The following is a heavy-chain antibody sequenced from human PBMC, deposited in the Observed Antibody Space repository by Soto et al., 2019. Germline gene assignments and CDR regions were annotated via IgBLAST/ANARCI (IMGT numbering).Heavy chain of an antibody. J-gene: IGHJ4*02. Sequence: QVQLAESGGGLVEPGGYLRLSCAASGLTFSDYDMSWIRQAPGKGLEWVSFVSSSGNTMYYADSVKGRFTISRDNAKNSLYLQMNSLRVEDTAVYYCATMGLRAARPSYWGQGTLVTVSS. D-gene: IGHD6-6*01. CDR2: VSSSGNTM. CDR3: ATMGLRAARPSY. V-gene: IGHV3-11*01. CDR1: GLTFSDYD.